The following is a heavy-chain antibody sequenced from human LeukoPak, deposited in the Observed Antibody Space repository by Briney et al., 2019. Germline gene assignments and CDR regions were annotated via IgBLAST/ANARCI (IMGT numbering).Heavy chain of an antibody. CDR3: AREIVVVVAASNWFDP. CDR1: GYTFTSYG. Sequence: ASVKVSCKASGYTFTSYGISWVRQAPGQGLEWMGWISAYNGNTNYAQKLQGRVTMTTDTSTSTAYMELSSLRSEDTAVYYCAREIVVVVAASNWFDPWGQGTLVTVSS. CDR2: ISAYNGNT. V-gene: IGHV1-18*01. J-gene: IGHJ5*02. D-gene: IGHD2-15*01.